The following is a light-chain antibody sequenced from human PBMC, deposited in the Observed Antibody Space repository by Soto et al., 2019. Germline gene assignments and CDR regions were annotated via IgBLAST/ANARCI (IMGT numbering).Light chain of an antibody. CDR3: QQYGSSPLT. Sequence: EIVLTQSPGTLSLSPGERATLSCRASQSVYSSYVAWYQQKPGQAPRLLIYGASSRATGIPDRFSGSGSGTAFTLTISRLEPEDFAVYFCQQYGSSPLTFGGGTKVEIK. CDR1: QSVYSSY. CDR2: GAS. V-gene: IGKV3-20*01. J-gene: IGKJ4*01.